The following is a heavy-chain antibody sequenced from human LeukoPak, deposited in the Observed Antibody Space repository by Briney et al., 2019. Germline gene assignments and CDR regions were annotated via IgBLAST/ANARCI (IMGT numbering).Heavy chain of an antibody. CDR2: IYYSGST. V-gene: IGHV4-30-4*08. CDR1: GGSISSGDYY. J-gene: IGHJ3*02. CDR3: ARDRSPRYSKGHDAFDI. Sequence: SQTLSLTCTVSGGSISSGDYYWSWIRQPPGKGLEWIGYIYYSGSTYYNPSLKSRVTISVDTSKNQFSLKLSSVTAADTAVYYYARDRSPRYSKGHDAFDIWGQGTMVTVSS. D-gene: IGHD6-13*01.